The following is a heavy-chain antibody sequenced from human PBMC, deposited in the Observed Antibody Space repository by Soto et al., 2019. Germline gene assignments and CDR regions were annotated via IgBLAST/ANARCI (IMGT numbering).Heavy chain of an antibody. D-gene: IGHD3-9*01. CDR2: MTYDGSSK. CDR3: AKSETYYDILTGPFDY. CDR1: GFTFSSYA. V-gene: IGHV3-30*18. Sequence: GGSLRLSCAASGFTFSSYAMSWVRQAPGKGLEWVAVMTYDGSSKYYADSVKGRFTISRDNSKNTLYLQMNSLRAEDTAVYYCAKSETYYDILTGPFDYWGQGTLVT. J-gene: IGHJ4*02.